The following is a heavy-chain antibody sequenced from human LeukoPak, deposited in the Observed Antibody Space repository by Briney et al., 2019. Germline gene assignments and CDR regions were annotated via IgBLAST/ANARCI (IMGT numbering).Heavy chain of an antibody. J-gene: IGHJ1*01. Sequence: GSLRLSCAASGFTFSNYGMHWVRQAPGKGLEWVALIWYGGSNKFYADSVKGRFTISRDNSRGTLYLQMSSLRAEDTAMYYCAKDYSGSYQYFQHWGQGTLVTVSA. CDR3: AKDYSGSYQYFQH. V-gene: IGHV3-33*06. CDR1: GFTFSNYG. CDR2: IWYGGSNK. D-gene: IGHD1-26*01.